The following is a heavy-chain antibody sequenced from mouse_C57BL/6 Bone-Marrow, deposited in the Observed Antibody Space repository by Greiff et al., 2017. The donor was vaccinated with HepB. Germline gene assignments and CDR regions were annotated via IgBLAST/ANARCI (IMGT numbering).Heavy chain of an antibody. V-gene: IGHV1-72*01. CDR2: IDPNSGGT. Sequence: QVQLQQPGAELVKPGASVKLSCKASGYTFTSYWMHWVKQRPGRGLEWIGRIDPNSGGTKYNEKFKSKATLTVDKPSSTAYMQLSSLTSEDSAVYYCARSPFIPTVQARDYWGQGTTLTVSS. J-gene: IGHJ2*01. CDR1: GYTFTSYW. CDR3: ARSPFIPTVQARDY. D-gene: IGHD1-1*01.